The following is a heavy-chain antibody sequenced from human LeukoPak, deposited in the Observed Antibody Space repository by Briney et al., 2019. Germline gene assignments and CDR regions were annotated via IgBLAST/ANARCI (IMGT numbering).Heavy chain of an antibody. CDR2: IYHSGST. CDR3: ARVKGYCSSTICYRYYFDY. J-gene: IGHJ4*02. CDR1: GYSISSGYY. Sequence: PSETLSLTCTVSGYSISSGYYWGWIRQPPGKGLEWIGTIYHSGSTYYNPSLKSRVTISVDTSKNQFSLKLTSVTAADTAVYYCARVKGYCSSTICYRYYFDYWGQGTLVTVSS. V-gene: IGHV4-38-2*02. D-gene: IGHD2-2*01.